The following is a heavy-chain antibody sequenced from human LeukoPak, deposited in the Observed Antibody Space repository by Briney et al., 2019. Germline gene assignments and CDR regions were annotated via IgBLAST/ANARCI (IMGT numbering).Heavy chain of an antibody. Sequence: SETLSLTCGVSGGSITNTNYWTWVRQPPGKGPEWIGEVNLQGSTNYNPSLMGRVAISVDTSENHISLHLTSVTAADTAVYYCAREGGPYRPLDYSGQGTLVTVSS. J-gene: IGHJ4*02. CDR3: AREGGPYRPLDY. CDR2: VNLQGST. CDR1: GGSITNTNY. V-gene: IGHV4-4*02.